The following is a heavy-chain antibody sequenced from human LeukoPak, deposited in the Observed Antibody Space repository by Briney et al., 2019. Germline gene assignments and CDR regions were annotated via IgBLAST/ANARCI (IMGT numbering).Heavy chain of an antibody. CDR2: IYYSGST. CDR3: ASSLRGYFDY. V-gene: IGHV4-31*03. J-gene: IGHJ4*02. CDR1: GGSISSGGYY. D-gene: IGHD4-17*01. Sequence: PSQTLSLTCTVSGGSISSGGYYWSWIRQHPGKGLEWIGYIYYSGSTYYNPSLKSRVTISVDTSKNQFSLKLSSVTAADTAMYYCASSLRGYFDYWGQGTLVTVSS.